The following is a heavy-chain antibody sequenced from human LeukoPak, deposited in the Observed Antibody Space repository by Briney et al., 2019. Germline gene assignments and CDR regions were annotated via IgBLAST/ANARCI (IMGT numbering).Heavy chain of an antibody. CDR3: ARGVLY. V-gene: IGHV4-31*03. J-gene: IGHJ4*02. CDR1: GAYISSGGYY. Sequence: SETLSLTCSVSGAYISSGGYYWSWIRQHPGKGLEWIGYIHYSGRTYYNPFLQSRVTISVDTSKNQFSLKLTSVTAADTAIYYCARGVLYWGQGTLVTVSS. CDR2: IHYSGRT. D-gene: IGHD3-16*01.